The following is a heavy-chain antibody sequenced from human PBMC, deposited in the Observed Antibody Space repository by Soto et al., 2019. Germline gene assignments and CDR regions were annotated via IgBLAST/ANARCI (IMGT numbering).Heavy chain of an antibody. J-gene: IGHJ4*02. CDR2: VYYSGSS. CDR1: GDSISSGDYY. D-gene: IGHD6-13*01. CDR3: ARVWYSGRRMDY. Sequence: QVQLQESGPGLVKPSQDLSLICTVSGDSISSGDYYWSWIRQPPGKGLEWIGYVYYSGSSDYNPSLKSRVTISGDTSKNQFSLKLSSVTAADTAVYHCARVWYSGRRMDYWGQGTLVTVSS. V-gene: IGHV4-30-4*01.